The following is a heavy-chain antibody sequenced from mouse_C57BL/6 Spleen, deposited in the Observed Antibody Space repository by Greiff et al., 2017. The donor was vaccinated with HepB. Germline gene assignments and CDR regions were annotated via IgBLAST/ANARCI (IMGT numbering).Heavy chain of an antibody. CDR1: GFTFSSYA. Sequence: EVQGVESGGGLVKPGGSLKLSCAASGFTFSSYAMSWVRQTPEKRLEWVATISDGGSYTYYPDNVKGRFTISRDNAKNNLYLQMSHLKSEDTAMYYCASLYSNYGYWGQGTTLTVSS. CDR2: ISDGGSYT. V-gene: IGHV5-4*01. D-gene: IGHD2-5*01. J-gene: IGHJ2*01. CDR3: ASLYSNYGY.